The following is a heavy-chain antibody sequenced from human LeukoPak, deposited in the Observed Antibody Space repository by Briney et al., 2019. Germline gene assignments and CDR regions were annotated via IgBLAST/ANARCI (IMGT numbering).Heavy chain of an antibody. J-gene: IGHJ4*02. D-gene: IGHD3-22*01. CDR1: GFTVSSNY. Sequence: GGSLRLSCAASGFTVSSNYMSWVRQAPGKGLEWVSVIYSGGSTYYADSVKGRFTISRDNSKNTLYLRMNSLRAEDTAVYYCASIPYYYDSSGYYAFDYWGQGTLVTVSS. CDR2: IYSGGST. CDR3: ASIPYYYDSSGYYAFDY. V-gene: IGHV3-53*01.